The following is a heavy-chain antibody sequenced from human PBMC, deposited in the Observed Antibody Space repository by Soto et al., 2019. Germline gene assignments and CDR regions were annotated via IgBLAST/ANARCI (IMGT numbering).Heavy chain of an antibody. D-gene: IGHD5-12*01. Sequence: SETLSLTCTVSGGSISSSSYYWGWIRQPPGKGLEWIGSIYYSGSTYYNPSLKSRDTISVDTSKNQFSLKLSSVTAADTAVYYCATPGVATPIDYWGQGTLVTVSS. CDR2: IYYSGST. V-gene: IGHV4-39*01. J-gene: IGHJ4*02. CDR3: ATPGVATPIDY. CDR1: GGSISSSSYY.